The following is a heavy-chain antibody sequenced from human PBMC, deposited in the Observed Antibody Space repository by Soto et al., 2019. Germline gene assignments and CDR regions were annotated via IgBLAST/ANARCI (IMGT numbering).Heavy chain of an antibody. CDR2: ISSSSSFI. CDR3: ARDLHDYASFRFDP. D-gene: IGHD4-17*01. V-gene: IGHV3-21*01. J-gene: IGHJ5*02. Sequence: EVQLVESGGGLVKPGGSLRLSCAASGFTFSSYSMNWVRQAPGKGLEWVSSISSSSSFIYYADSVKGRFTISRDNAKNSLYLQMNSLRAEDTAVYYCARDLHDYASFRFDPWGQGNLVTVSS. CDR1: GFTFSSYS.